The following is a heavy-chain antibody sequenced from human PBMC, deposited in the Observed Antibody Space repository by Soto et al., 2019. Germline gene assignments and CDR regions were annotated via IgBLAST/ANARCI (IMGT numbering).Heavy chain of an antibody. CDR2: INPYGGAA. D-gene: IGHD4-17*01. CDR3: ARRYGGNSGDY. J-gene: IGHJ4*02. Sequence: ASVKVSCKASGYTFTSTWMHWVRQAPGQGLEWMGIINPYGGAATYAEKFQGRVTITADKSTSTAYMELSSLRSEDTAVYYCARRYGGNSGDYWGQGTLVTVSS. CDR1: GYTFTSTW. V-gene: IGHV1-46*01.